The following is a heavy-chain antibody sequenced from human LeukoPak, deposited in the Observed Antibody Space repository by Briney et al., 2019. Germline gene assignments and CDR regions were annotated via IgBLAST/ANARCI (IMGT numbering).Heavy chain of an antibody. V-gene: IGHV1-69*04. Sequence: GASVKVSCKASGGTFSSYAISWVRRAPGQGLEWMGRIIPILGIANYAQKFQGRVTITADKSTSTAYMELSSLRSEDTAVYYCARGVVPAAMIIYYYGMDVWGQGTTVTVSS. J-gene: IGHJ6*02. CDR3: ARGVVPAAMIIYYYGMDV. D-gene: IGHD2-2*01. CDR1: GGTFSSYA. CDR2: IIPILGIA.